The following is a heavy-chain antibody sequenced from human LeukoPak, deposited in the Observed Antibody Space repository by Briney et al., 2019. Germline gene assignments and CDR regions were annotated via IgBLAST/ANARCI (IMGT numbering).Heavy chain of an antibody. CDR3: ARAVITIFGVVDYFDY. D-gene: IGHD3-3*01. Sequence: GGSLRLSCAASGFTFNTYSMNWVRQAPGKGLEWVSYISSSSSSTVYYADSVKGRFTISRDNAKNSLYLQMNSLRAEDTAVYYCARAVITIFGVVDYFDYWGQGTLVTVSS. J-gene: IGHJ4*02. CDR1: GFTFNTYS. CDR2: ISSSSSSTV. V-gene: IGHV3-48*01.